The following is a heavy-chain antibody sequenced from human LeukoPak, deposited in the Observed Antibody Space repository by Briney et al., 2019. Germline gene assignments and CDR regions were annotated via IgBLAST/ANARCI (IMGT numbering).Heavy chain of an antibody. CDR1: GYTFTSYG. J-gene: IGHJ3*02. Sequence: GASVKVSCKASGYTFTSYGISWVRQAPGQGLEWMGWISAYNGNTNYAQKLQGRVTMTTDTSTSTADMELRSLRSDDTAVYYCASLIEYSSSRVRTDDAFDIWGQGTMVTVSS. V-gene: IGHV1-18*01. D-gene: IGHD6-6*01. CDR3: ASLIEYSSSRVRTDDAFDI. CDR2: ISAYNGNT.